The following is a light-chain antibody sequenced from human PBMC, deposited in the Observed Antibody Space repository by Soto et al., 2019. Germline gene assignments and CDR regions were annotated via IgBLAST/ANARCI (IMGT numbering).Light chain of an antibody. CDR2: GAS. CDR3: QQYNNWPRT. CDR1: KSVSSK. Sequence: EVVVSHSPETLSVSPGERATLSCRXRKSVSSKLASYQQKPGQAPRLLIYGASTRANGIPARFSGSGSGTEFTRTISSLQSEDFAVYYCQQYNNWPRTFGQGTKVDIK. J-gene: IGKJ1*01. V-gene: IGKV3-15*01.